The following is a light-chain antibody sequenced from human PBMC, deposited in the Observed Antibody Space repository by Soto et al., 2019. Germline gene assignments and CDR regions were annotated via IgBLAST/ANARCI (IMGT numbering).Light chain of an antibody. Sequence: QPVLTQPASVSGSPGQSITISCTGTSSDVGGYNYVSWYQQHPGKAPKLLIFDVSNRPSGVSNRFSGSKSANTASLTISGLQAEDEADYYCSSYTSTSVVFGGGTKLTVL. CDR1: SSDVGGYNY. CDR3: SSYTSTSVV. J-gene: IGLJ2*01. CDR2: DVS. V-gene: IGLV2-14*01.